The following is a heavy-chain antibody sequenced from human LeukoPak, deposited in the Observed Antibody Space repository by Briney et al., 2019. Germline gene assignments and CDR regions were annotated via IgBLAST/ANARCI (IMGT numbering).Heavy chain of an antibody. CDR3: ARFRGNYGDIDAFDI. D-gene: IGHD4-17*01. V-gene: IGHV4-61*02. Sequence: SSETLSLTCTVSGGAISSGAYYWGWLRQPAGKGLEWIGRIYTSGSTNYNPSLKSRVTISVDTSKNQFSLKLSSVTAADTAVYYCARFRGNYGDIDAFDIWGQGTMVTVSS. J-gene: IGHJ3*02. CDR1: GGAISSGAYY. CDR2: IYTSGST.